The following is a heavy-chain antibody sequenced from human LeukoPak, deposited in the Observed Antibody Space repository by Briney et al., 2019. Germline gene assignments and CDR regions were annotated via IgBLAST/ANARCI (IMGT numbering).Heavy chain of an antibody. V-gene: IGHV3-23*01. CDR1: GFTFSRYA. CDR3: SSRGFTVTTPFDY. Sequence: PGGSLRLSCAASGFTFSRYAMSWVRQAPGKGLQWVSTISNSGSTYYADSVKGRFTISRDSSKNALYLQVNSLRADDTALYYCSSRGFTVTTPFDYWGQGTLVTVSS. J-gene: IGHJ4*02. D-gene: IGHD4-17*01. CDR2: ISNSGST.